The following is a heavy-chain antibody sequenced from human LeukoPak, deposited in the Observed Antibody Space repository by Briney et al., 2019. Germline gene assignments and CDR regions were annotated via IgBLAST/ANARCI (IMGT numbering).Heavy chain of an antibody. CDR3: ARGPGTYWYFDL. J-gene: IGHJ2*01. CDR1: GGSISSSNW. D-gene: IGHD3-10*01. CDR2: IYHSGST. V-gene: IGHV4-4*02. Sequence: SETLSLTCAVSGGSISSSNWWSWVRQPPGKGLEWIGEIYHSGSTNYNPSLKSRVTISVDTSTNQFSLKLSSVTAADTAVYYCARGPGTYWYFDLWGRGTLVTVSS.